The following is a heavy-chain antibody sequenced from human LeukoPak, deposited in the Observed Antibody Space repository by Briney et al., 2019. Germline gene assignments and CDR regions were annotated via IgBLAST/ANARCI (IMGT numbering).Heavy chain of an antibody. V-gene: IGHV4-34*01. CDR1: GGSFSGYY. D-gene: IGHD6-13*01. J-gene: IGHJ4*02. CDR3: ARGDGSSWWGLDY. CDR2: INHSGST. Sequence: PSETLSLTCAVYGGSFSGYYWSWIRQPPGKGLEWIGEINHSGSTNYNPSLKSRVTISVDTSKNQFSLKLSSVTAADTAVYYCARGDGSSWWGLDYWGQGTLVTVSS.